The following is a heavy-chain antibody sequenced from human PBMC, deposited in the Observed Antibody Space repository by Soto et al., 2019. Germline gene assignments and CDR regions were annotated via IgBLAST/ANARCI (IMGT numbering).Heavy chain of an antibody. Sequence: ASVKVSCKASGYTFTSYYMHWVRQAPGQGLEWMGIINPSGGSTSYAQKFQGRVTMTRDTSTSTVYMELSSLRSEDTAVYYCASAVNSVGAPDVGGQGTTVTVAS. CDR3: ASAVNSVGAPDV. J-gene: IGHJ6*02. D-gene: IGHD1-26*01. CDR1: GYTFTSYY. V-gene: IGHV1-46*01. CDR2: INPSGGST.